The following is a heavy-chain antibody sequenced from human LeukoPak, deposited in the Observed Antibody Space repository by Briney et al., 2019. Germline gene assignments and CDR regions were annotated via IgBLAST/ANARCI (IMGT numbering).Heavy chain of an antibody. CDR2: IYYSGST. V-gene: IGHV4-38-2*01. CDR3: ARRIVVVVAARWFDP. D-gene: IGHD2-15*01. CDR1: GYSISSGYY. J-gene: IGHJ5*02. Sequence: SETLSLTCAVSGYSISSGYYWGWIRQPPGKGLEWIGSIYYSGSTYYNPSLKSRVTISVDTSKNQFSLKLSSVTAADTAVYYCARRIVVVVAARWFDPWGQGTLVTVSS.